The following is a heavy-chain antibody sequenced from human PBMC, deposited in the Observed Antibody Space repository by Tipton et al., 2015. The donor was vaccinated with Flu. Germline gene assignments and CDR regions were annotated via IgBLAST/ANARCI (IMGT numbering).Heavy chain of an antibody. CDR1: GYSISSAYY. CDR2: ISHSGRT. CDR3: ARSTYYYGSVSSDY. D-gene: IGHD3-10*01. V-gene: IGHV4-38-2*02. J-gene: IGHJ4*02. Sequence: TLSLTCTVSGYSISSAYYWGWIRQPPGKGLEWIGCISHSGRTYYNPSLKSRVTISVDTAKNQFSKRLSSVTAADTAMYYCARSTYYYGSVSSDYWRQGTLVTVSS.